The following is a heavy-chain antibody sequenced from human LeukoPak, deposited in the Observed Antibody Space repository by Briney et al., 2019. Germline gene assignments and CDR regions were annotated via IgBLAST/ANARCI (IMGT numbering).Heavy chain of an antibody. V-gene: IGHV3-7*01. CDR1: GFTFSRYW. CDR2: IKQDGSEK. J-gene: IGHJ4*02. D-gene: IGHD3-22*01. Sequence: GGSLRLSCAASGFTFSRYWMSWVRQAPGKGLEWVANIKQDGSEKYYVDSVKGRFTISRDNAKNSLYLQMNSLRAEDTAVYYCARIPMIVVVLPPYYFDYWGQGTLVTVSS. CDR3: ARIPMIVVVLPPYYFDY.